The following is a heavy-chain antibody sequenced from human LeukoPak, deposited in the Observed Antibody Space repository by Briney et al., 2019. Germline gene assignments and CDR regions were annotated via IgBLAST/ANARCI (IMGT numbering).Heavy chain of an antibody. V-gene: IGHV4-59*12. Sequence: SETLSLTCTVSGGSISSYYWSWIRQPPGKGLEWIGYIYYSGSTNYNPSLKSRVTISVDTSKNQFSLKLSSVTAADTALYYCAKDPRGYSHWGQGTLVTVSS. CDR2: IYYSGST. D-gene: IGHD5-18*01. J-gene: IGHJ4*02. CDR3: AKDPRGYSH. CDR1: GGSISSYY.